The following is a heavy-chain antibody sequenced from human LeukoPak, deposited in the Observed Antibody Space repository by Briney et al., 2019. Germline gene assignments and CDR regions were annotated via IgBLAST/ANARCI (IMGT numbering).Heavy chain of an antibody. Sequence: GGSLRLSCAASGFTFSNYAMGWVRQAPGKRPEWVSSLTDSGSTTYYVDSVKGRFAISRDNSKNTLYLHMNSLRAEDTAVYYCAKKRDAFDIWGQGTVVTVSS. CDR1: GFTFSNYA. J-gene: IGHJ3*02. V-gene: IGHV3-23*01. D-gene: IGHD5-24*01. CDR3: AKKRDAFDI. CDR2: LTDSGSTT.